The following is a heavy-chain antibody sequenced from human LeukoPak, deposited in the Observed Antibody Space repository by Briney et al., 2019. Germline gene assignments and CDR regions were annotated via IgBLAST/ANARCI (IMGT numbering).Heavy chain of an antibody. CDR2: IWYDGSNK. CDR1: GFTFSSYG. J-gene: IGHJ4*02. V-gene: IGHV3-33*06. Sequence: GGSLRLSCAASGFTFSSYGMHWVRQAPGKGLEWVAVIWYDGSNKYYADSVKGRFTISRDNSKNTLYLQMNSLRAEDTAVYYCAKDTFRDGDYLFDYWGQGTLVTVSS. D-gene: IGHD4-11*01. CDR3: AKDTFRDGDYLFDY.